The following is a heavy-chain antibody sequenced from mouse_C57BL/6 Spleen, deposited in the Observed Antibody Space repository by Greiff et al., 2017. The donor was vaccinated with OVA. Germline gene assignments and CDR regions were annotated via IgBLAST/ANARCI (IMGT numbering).Heavy chain of an antibody. CDR1: GYAFTNYL. J-gene: IGHJ1*03. CDR2: INPGSGGT. CDR3: ARGPYYYGSSWYFDV. V-gene: IGHV1-54*01. D-gene: IGHD1-1*01. Sequence: QVQLKQSGAELVRPGTSVKVSCKASGYAFTNYLIEWVKQRPGQGLEWIGVINPGSGGTNYNEKFKGKATLTADKSSSTAYMQLSSLTSEDSAVYFCARGPYYYGSSWYFDVWGTGTTVTVSS.